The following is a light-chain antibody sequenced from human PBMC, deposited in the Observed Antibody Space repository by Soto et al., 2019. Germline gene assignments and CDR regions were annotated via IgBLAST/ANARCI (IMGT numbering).Light chain of an antibody. Sequence: EIVLTQSPSTLSLSPGERATLSCRASQSVGYNLAWYHQKPGQAPRLLIYGASSRATGIPDRFSGSGSGTDFTLTISRLEPEDFAVYYCQQYGSSVFTFGPGTKVDIK. CDR2: GAS. CDR3: QQYGSSVFT. CDR1: QSVGYN. J-gene: IGKJ3*01. V-gene: IGKV3-20*01.